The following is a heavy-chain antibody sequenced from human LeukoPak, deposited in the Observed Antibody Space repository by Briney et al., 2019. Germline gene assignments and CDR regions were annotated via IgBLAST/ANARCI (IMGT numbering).Heavy chain of an antibody. V-gene: IGHV3-23*01. CDR2: ISGSGGST. Sequence: GGSLRLSCAASGFTFSSYAMSWVRQAPGKGLEWVSGISGSGGSTYYADSVEGRFTISRDNSKNTLYLQMNSLRAEDTAVYYCASYIAAAGRGFDYWGQGTLVTVSS. CDR3: ASYIAAAGRGFDY. D-gene: IGHD6-13*01. J-gene: IGHJ4*02. CDR1: GFTFSSYA.